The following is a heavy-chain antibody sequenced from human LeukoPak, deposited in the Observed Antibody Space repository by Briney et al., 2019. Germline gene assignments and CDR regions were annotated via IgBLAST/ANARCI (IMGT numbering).Heavy chain of an antibody. CDR3: AKVGDIVAKYYYGMDV. CDR1: GFTFSSYA. D-gene: IGHD5-12*01. Sequence: GGSLRLSCAASGFTFSSYAMSWVRQAPGKGLEGFSAISGSGGSTYYADSVKGRFTISRDNSKNTLYLQMNSLRAEDTAVYYCAKVGDIVAKYYYGMDVWGQGTTVTVSS. V-gene: IGHV3-23*01. J-gene: IGHJ6*02. CDR2: ISGSGGST.